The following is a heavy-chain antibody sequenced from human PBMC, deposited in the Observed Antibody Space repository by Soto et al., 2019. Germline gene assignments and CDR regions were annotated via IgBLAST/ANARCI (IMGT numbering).Heavy chain of an antibody. J-gene: IGHJ6*02. D-gene: IGHD2-2*01. CDR2: LSGSGSSI. CDR3: AKDLAVVVPAAAQGMDV. Sequence: RGSLRLSCAASGFTFRSYAMSWVRQAPGKGLEWVSSLSGSGSSIYYADSVKGRFIISRDNSKNALYLQMNSLRVDDTAVYYCAKDLAVVVPAAAQGMDVWGQGTTVTVSS. CDR1: GFTFRSYA. V-gene: IGHV3-23*01.